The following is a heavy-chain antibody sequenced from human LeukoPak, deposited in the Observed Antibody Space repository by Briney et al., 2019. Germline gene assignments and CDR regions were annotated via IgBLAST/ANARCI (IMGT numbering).Heavy chain of an antibody. Sequence: TGGSLRLSCAASGFTFSSYAMSWVRQAPGKGLEWVSSISGSGVSTYYTDSVKGRFTISRDNSKSTLYLQMNSLRAEDTAVYYCAQGSHCSGGSCRLDCWGQGTLVTVSS. CDR1: GFTFSSYA. CDR2: ISGSGVST. V-gene: IGHV3-23*01. CDR3: AQGSHCSGGSCRLDC. D-gene: IGHD2-15*01. J-gene: IGHJ4*02.